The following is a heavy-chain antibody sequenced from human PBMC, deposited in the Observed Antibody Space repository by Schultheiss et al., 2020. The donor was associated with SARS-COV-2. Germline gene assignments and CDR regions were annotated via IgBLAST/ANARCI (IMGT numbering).Heavy chain of an antibody. V-gene: IGHV1-69*13. Sequence: SVKVSCKASGGTFSSYAISWVRQAPGQGLEWMGGIIPIFGTANYAQKFQGRVTITADESTSTAYMELRSLRSDDTAVYYCARDKVYDFWSGYYYYGMDVWGQGTTVTVSS. CDR3: ARDKVYDFWSGYYYYGMDV. D-gene: IGHD3-3*01. J-gene: IGHJ6*02. CDR2: IIPIFGTA. CDR1: GGTFSSYA.